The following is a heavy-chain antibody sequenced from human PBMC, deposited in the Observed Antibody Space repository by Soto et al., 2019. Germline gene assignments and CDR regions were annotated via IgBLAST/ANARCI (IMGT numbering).Heavy chain of an antibody. CDR2: VSAYNGYT. Sequence: QVQLVQSGAEVKKPGASVKVSCKGSGFTFSNYGFNWVRQAPGQGLEWVGWVSAYNGYTKSAQNFQDRLIMTTDTSTNTAYMELRGLRPDDTALYYCARGTSIAEPEGPWGQGTLVTVSS. V-gene: IGHV1-18*01. D-gene: IGHD3-3*02. CDR3: ARGTSIAEPEGP. CDR1: GFTFSNYG. J-gene: IGHJ4*02.